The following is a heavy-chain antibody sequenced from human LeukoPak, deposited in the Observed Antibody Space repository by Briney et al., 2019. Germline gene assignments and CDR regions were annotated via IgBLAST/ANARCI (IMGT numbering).Heavy chain of an antibody. CDR3: ARGRRDDCSGGTCYPVWFDA. J-gene: IGHJ5*02. CDR2: IVPLGTTR. D-gene: IGHD2-15*01. Sequence: GGSLRLPCAAPELTFSDSYMSWIRQAPGRGREWLHYIVPLGTTRFYADSVKGQFTIYRDNANNLLHLQMNSLTVADTAVYFCARGRRDDCSGGTCYPVWFDAWGQGSLVTVSS. CDR1: ELTFSDSY. V-gene: IGHV3-11*04.